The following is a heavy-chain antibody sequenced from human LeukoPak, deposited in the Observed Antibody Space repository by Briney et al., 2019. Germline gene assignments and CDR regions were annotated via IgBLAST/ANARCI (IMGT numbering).Heavy chain of an antibody. CDR2: INHSGTT. D-gene: IGHD2-2*01. CDR1: GGSFSGYY. Sequence: PSETLSLTCAVYGGSFSGYYWSWIRQPPGEGLEWIGEINHSGTTNYNPSLKSRVTISVDTSNNQFSLKLSSVTAADTAVYYCARGYCSSTSCYATLDHWGQGTLVTVSS. V-gene: IGHV4-34*01. CDR3: ARGYCSSTSCYATLDH. J-gene: IGHJ4*02.